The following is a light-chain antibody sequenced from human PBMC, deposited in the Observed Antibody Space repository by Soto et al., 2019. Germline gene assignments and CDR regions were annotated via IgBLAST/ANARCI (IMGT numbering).Light chain of an antibody. CDR2: DAS. V-gene: IGKV3-11*01. J-gene: IGKJ4*01. CDR1: QNIASY. CDR3: QQRGNWPLT. Sequence: EIVLTQSPATLSLSPGERATLSCRASQNIASYLAWYQQKPGQAPRLLIYDASNRATGIPARFSGSGSGTDFTLTISSLKPEDFAGYYCQQRGNWPLTFGGGTKVEIK.